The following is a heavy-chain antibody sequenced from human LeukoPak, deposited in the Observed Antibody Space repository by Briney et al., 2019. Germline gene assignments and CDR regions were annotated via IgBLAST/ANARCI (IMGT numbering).Heavy chain of an antibody. D-gene: IGHD3-16*01. Sequence: GGSLRLSCTVSGFTVSSNSMSWVRQAPGKGLEWVSFIYSDNTHYSDSVKGRFTISRDNSKNTLYLQMNSLRAEDTAVYYCARRAGAYPHPYDYWGRGTLVTVSS. CDR2: IYSDNT. CDR1: GFTVSSNS. J-gene: IGHJ4*02. V-gene: IGHV3-53*01. CDR3: ARRAGAYPHPYDY.